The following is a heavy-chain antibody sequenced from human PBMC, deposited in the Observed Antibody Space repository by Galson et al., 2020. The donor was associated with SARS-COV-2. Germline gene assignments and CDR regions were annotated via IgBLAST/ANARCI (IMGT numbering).Heavy chain of an antibody. D-gene: IGHD6-19*01. V-gene: IGHV4-4*02. Sequence: ASETLSLTCAVSGGSISSGHWWSWVRQPPGKGLEWIGEIYHSGSTDYNPSLKNRVTISVDKSKNQFSLKPNSVTAADTAIYYCARSASAWPTHDGMGYWGQGTLVTVSS. CDR1: GGSISSGHW. CDR3: ARSASAWPTHDGMGY. J-gene: IGHJ4*02. CDR2: IYHSGST.